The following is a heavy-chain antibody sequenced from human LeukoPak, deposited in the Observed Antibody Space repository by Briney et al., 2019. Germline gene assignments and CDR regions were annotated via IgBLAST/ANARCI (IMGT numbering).Heavy chain of an antibody. J-gene: IGHJ4*02. CDR2: INHSGST. V-gene: IGHV4-34*01. Sequence: PSETLSLTCAVYGGSFSGYYWSWIRQPPGKGLEWIGEINHSGSTNYNPSLKSRVTISVDTSKNQFSLKLSSVTAADTAVYYCARGKATYYDYVWRSYGRYYFDYWGQGTLVTVSS. CDR1: GGSFSGYY. D-gene: IGHD3-16*01. CDR3: ARGKATYYDYVWRSYGRYYFDY.